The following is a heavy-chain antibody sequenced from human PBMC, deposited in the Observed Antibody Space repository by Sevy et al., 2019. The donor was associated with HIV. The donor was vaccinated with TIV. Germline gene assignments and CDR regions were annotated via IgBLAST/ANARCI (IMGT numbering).Heavy chain of an antibody. D-gene: IGHD5-18*01. V-gene: IGHV3-48*01. CDR3: ARANRGYSPDY. Sequence: GGSLRLSCAASAFTFSSYSMNWVRQAPGKGLEWVSYISSSSSTIYNADSVKGRFTISRDNAKNSLYLQMNSLRAEDTAVYYCARANRGYSPDYWGQGTLVTVSS. J-gene: IGHJ4*02. CDR2: ISSSSSTI. CDR1: AFTFSSYS.